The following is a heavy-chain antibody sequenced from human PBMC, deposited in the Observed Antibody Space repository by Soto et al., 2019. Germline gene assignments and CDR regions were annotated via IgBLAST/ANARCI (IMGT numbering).Heavy chain of an antibody. J-gene: IGHJ4*02. D-gene: IGHD6-19*01. Sequence: PGGSLRLSCAASGFTFSSYGMHWVRQAPGKGLEWVAVIWYDGSNKYYAASVKGRFTISRDDSKNTAYLQMNSLKTEDTAVYYCTSYLGSSGWDFDYWGQGTLVTVSS. CDR2: IWYDGSNK. V-gene: IGHV3-33*01. CDR1: GFTFSSYG. CDR3: TSYLGSSGWDFDY.